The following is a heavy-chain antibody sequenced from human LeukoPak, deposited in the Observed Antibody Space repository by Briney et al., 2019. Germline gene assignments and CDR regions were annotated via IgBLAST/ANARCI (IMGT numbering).Heavy chain of an antibody. CDR2: IYYSGST. Sequence: SETLSLTCTVSGGSISSGDYYWSWIRQPPGKGLEWIGYIYYSGSTYYNPTLKKRFTIAVDTSKNQFSLKLSSVTAADTAVYYCEAGPIYYGMDVWGQGTTVTVSS. D-gene: IGHD6-13*01. V-gene: IGHV4-30-4*01. J-gene: IGHJ6*02. CDR3: EAGPIYYGMDV. CDR1: GGSISSGDYY.